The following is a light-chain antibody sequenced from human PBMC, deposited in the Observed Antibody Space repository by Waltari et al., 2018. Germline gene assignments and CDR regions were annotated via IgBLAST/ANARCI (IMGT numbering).Light chain of an antibody. V-gene: IGKV3-15*01. CDR3: QQYNNWPPGT. J-gene: IGKJ3*01. CDR1: QSVSSN. CDR2: GAS. Sequence: EIVMTQSPATLSVSSGERATLSCRASQSVSSNLAWYQQKPGQAPRLLIYGASTRATGIPARFSCSGSGTEFTLTISSLQSEDFAVYYCQQYNNWPPGTFGPGTKVDIK.